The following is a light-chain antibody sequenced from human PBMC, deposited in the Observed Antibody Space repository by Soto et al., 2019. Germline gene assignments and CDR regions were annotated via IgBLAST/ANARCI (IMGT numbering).Light chain of an antibody. J-gene: IGKJ1*01. CDR1: QSLTNN. CDR2: AAS. Sequence: EMILTQSPATLSVSPGGRATLSCRASQSLTNNLAWYQQKPGQAPRLLIYAASTRATGIPARFSGSGSGTDFTLTISSLQSEDFTVYNCQHRGTFGQGTKVEIK. V-gene: IGKV3-15*01. CDR3: QHRGT.